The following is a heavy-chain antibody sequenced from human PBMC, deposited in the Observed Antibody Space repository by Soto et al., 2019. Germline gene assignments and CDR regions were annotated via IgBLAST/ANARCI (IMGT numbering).Heavy chain of an antibody. CDR2: INPQTGGT. CDR1: GYTFTGYY. CDR3: ARERYQVISDGMDV. J-gene: IGHJ6*02. D-gene: IGHD2-2*01. Sequence: ASVKVSCKASGYTFTGYYIHWVREAPGQGLEWMGWINPQTGGTSYAQKFRGRVTLSRETSINTAYLELSRLRFDDAAVYFCARERYQVISDGMDVWGQGTTVTVSS. V-gene: IGHV1-2*02.